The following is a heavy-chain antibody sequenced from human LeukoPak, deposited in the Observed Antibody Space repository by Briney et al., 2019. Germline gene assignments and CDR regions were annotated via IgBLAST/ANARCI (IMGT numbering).Heavy chain of an antibody. V-gene: IGHV4-34*01. J-gene: IGHJ5*02. Sequence: ASETLSLTCAVYGGSFSGYYWSWIRQPPGKGLEWIGEINHSGSTNYNPSLKSRVTISVDTSKNQFSLKLSSVTAADTAVYYWARGVAAAWRGLDWFDPWGQGTLVTVSS. CDR2: INHSGST. D-gene: IGHD6-13*01. CDR3: ARGVAAAWRGLDWFDP. CDR1: GGSFSGYY.